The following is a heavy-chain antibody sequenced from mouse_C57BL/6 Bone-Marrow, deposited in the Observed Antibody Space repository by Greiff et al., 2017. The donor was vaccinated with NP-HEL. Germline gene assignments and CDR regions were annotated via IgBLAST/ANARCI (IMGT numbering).Heavy chain of an antibody. D-gene: IGHD2-3*01. CDR3: VIHIDGYYPFYYAMDY. CDR2: IRSKSNNYAT. V-gene: IGHV10-1*01. CDR1: GFSFNTYA. J-gene: IGHJ4*01. Sequence: EVQRVESGGGLVQPKGSLKLSCAASGFSFNTYAMNWVRQAPGKGLEWVARIRSKSNNYATYYADSVKDRFTISRDDSESMLYLQMNNLKTEDTAMYYCVIHIDGYYPFYYAMDYWGQGTSVTVSS.